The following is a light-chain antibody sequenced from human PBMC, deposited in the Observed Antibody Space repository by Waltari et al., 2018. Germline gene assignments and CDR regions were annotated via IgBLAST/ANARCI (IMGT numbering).Light chain of an antibody. CDR1: LTISNS. CDR3: QHSYSTPVT. Sequence: DLHLTQSPSSLSASVGDRVTITCRASLTISNSLTWYQQLPGKAPRLLIHAASSLQSGVPSRFSGGGSGTDFTLTINSLQPEDFATYYCQHSYSTPVTFGQGTRLDMK. CDR2: AAS. J-gene: IGKJ5*01. V-gene: IGKV1-39*01.